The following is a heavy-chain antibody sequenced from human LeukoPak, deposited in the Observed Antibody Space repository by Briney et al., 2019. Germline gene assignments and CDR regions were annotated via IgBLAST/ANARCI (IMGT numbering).Heavy chain of an antibody. Sequence: SETLSLTCTASGGSISSSSYYWGWIRQPPGKGLEWIGRIHPSGSTNYSPSLKSRVTLSVDTSKNQFSLKLSSVTAADTAVYYCARGPPPDFDYWGRGTLVTVSS. CDR3: ARGPPPDFDY. CDR1: GGSISSSSYY. V-gene: IGHV4-39*07. J-gene: IGHJ4*02. CDR2: IHPSGST.